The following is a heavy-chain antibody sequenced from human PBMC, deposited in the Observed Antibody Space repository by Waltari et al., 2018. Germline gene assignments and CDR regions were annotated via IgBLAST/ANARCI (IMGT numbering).Heavy chain of an antibody. CDR1: GFTFSRHG. CDR2: IAACGDGI. V-gene: IGHV3-23*01. CDR3: AKVSGTTHPWCFDL. Sequence: EVQLLESGGGLVQPGGSLRLSCAGSGFTFSRHGMTWVRQAPGKGLEWVSVIAACGDGIYYADSVKGRFTISRDNSKDTLYLQMDGLRAGDTAVYYCAKVSGTTHPWCFDLWGRGTLVTVSS. D-gene: IGHD1-1*01. J-gene: IGHJ2*01.